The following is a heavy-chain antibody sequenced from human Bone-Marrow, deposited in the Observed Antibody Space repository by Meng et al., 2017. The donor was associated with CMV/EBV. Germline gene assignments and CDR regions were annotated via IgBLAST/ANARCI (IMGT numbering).Heavy chain of an antibody. D-gene: IGHD3-22*01. J-gene: IGHJ4*02. Sequence: GESLKISCAASGFTFSSYSMNWVRQAPGKGLEWVSYISSSGSTIYYADSVKGRFTISRDNAKNSLYLQMNSLRAEDTAVYYCARESPGSPEITMIVAHDYWGQGTLVTVSS. V-gene: IGHV3-48*04. CDR3: ARESPGSPEITMIVAHDY. CDR1: GFTFSSYS. CDR2: ISSSGSTI.